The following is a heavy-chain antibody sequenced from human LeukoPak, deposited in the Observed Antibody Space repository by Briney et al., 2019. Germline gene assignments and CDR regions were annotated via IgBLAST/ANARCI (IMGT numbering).Heavy chain of an antibody. J-gene: IGHJ4*02. Sequence: SETLSLTCTVSGGSISSYYWSWIRQPAGKGLEWIGRIYTSGSTNYNPSLKSRVTMSVDTSKNQFSLKLSSVTAADTAVYYCARDFSYDISNYFDYWGQGTLVTVSS. CDR2: IYTSGST. V-gene: IGHV4-4*07. CDR3: ARDFSYDISNYFDY. CDR1: GGSISSYY. D-gene: IGHD3-9*01.